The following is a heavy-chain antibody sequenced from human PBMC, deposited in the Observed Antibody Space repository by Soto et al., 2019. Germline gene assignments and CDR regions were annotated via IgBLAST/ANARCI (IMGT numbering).Heavy chain of an antibody. V-gene: IGHV4-34*01. CDR3: AVRTVTLTVSWFDP. CDR2: INHSGST. J-gene: IGHJ5*02. Sequence: SQTLSLTCAVYGGSFSGYYWSWIRQPPGKGLEWIGEINHSGSTNYNPSLKSRVTISVDTSKNQFSLKLSSVTAADTAVYYCAVRTVTLTVSWFDPWGQGTLVTVSS. CDR1: GGSFSGYY. D-gene: IGHD4-17*01.